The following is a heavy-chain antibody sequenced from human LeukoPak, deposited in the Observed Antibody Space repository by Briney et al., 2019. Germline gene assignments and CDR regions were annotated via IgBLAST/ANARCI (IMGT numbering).Heavy chain of an antibody. Sequence: GRSLRLSCAASGFTFSSYGMHWVRQAPGKGLEWVAVISYDGSNKYYADSVKGRFTISRDNSKNTLYLQMNSLRSEDTAVYYCARITYVDTAIGDWGQGTLVTVSS. D-gene: IGHD5-18*01. CDR3: ARITYVDTAIGD. CDR2: ISYDGSNK. J-gene: IGHJ4*02. CDR1: GFTFSSYG. V-gene: IGHV3-30*03.